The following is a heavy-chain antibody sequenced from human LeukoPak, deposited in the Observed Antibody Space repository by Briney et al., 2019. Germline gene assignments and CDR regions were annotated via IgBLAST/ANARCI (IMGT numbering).Heavy chain of an antibody. Sequence: GGSLRLSCAGSGFTFSSHGLNWVRQAAGKGLEWVSGINWNGGSTGYADSVKGRFTISRDNAKNSLYLQMNSLRAEDTALYYCARVSDISVAAYFDYWGQGTRVTVSS. CDR2: INWNGGST. V-gene: IGHV3-20*04. CDR3: ARVSDISVAAYFDY. CDR1: GFTFSSHG. J-gene: IGHJ4*02. D-gene: IGHD6-19*01.